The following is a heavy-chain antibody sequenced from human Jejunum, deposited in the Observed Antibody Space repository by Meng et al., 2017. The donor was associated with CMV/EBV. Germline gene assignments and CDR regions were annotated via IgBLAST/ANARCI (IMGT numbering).Heavy chain of an antibody. D-gene: IGHD6-13*01. CDR3: ARELGSRSPHYNRFDS. V-gene: IGHV3-48*03. CDR2: LGGSGSSI. J-gene: IGHJ5*01. Sequence: FSSHEINWVRQGPGKGLEWISYLGGSGSSIIYADSVKGRFTVSRDNANQSVYLEMKSLRAEDTGVYYCARELGSRSPHYNRFDSWGQGTRVTVSS. CDR1: FSSHE.